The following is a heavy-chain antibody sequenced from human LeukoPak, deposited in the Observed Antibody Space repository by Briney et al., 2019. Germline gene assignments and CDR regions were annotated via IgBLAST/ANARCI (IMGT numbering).Heavy chain of an antibody. CDR2: IYYSGTT. D-gene: IGHD2-15*01. V-gene: IGHV4-59*08. CDR3: ARLDAGSTGYFDH. Sequence: SETLSLTCTVSGGSMSSYYWTWIRQPPEKGLEWIGYIYYSGTTRYNPSLKSRVTISLDTSKSQVSLNLSSVTAADTAMYYCARLDAGSTGYFDHWGQGTLVTVSS. CDR1: GGSMSSYY. J-gene: IGHJ4*02.